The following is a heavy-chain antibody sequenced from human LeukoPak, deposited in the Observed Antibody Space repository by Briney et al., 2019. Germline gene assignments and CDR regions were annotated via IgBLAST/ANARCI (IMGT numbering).Heavy chain of an antibody. D-gene: IGHD6-13*01. V-gene: IGHV3-11*01. J-gene: IGHJ4*02. CDR3: ARDGSTLAAAIRFDY. CDR1: GFTFSDYY. Sequence: SGGSLRLSCAASGFTFSDYYMSWIRQAPGKGLEWVSYISSSGSTIYYADSVKGRFTISRDNAKNSLYLQMNSLRAEDTAVYYCARDGSTLAAAIRFDYWGQGTLVTVSS. CDR2: ISSSGSTI.